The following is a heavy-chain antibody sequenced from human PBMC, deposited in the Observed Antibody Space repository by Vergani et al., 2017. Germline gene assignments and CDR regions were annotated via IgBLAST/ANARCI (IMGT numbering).Heavy chain of an antibody. CDR3: ATDWALPTRGSIAEKVGAFDI. D-gene: IGHD6-6*01. Sequence: QVQLVPSGAEVKKPGASVQVSCTVSGYTLTELSMPWVRQAPGQGREWMGGFDPDDGETIYAQKFQGRVTMTEDTSTDTAYMELSSLRSEDTAAYYCATDWALPTRGSIAEKVGAFDIWGQGTMVTVSS. J-gene: IGHJ3*02. V-gene: IGHV1-24*01. CDR2: FDPDDGET. CDR1: GYTLTELS.